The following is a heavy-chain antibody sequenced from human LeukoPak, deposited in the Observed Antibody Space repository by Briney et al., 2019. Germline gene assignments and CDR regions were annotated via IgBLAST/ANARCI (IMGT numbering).Heavy chain of an antibody. Sequence: GESLKISCKGSGYSFTSYWIGWVRQMPGKGLEWMGIIYPGDSDTRYSPSFQGQVTISADKSIGTAYLQWSSLKASDTAMYYCARRVSSGWYGDYGMDVWGQGTTVTVSS. CDR2: IYPGDSDT. J-gene: IGHJ6*02. CDR3: ARRVSSGWYGDYGMDV. D-gene: IGHD6-19*01. CDR1: GYSFTSYW. V-gene: IGHV5-51*01.